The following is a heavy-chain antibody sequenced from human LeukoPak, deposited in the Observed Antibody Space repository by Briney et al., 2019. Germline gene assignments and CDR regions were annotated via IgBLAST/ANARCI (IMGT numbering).Heavy chain of an antibody. CDR3: AKDPGFTMVRGLSWFDP. CDR1: GFTFSDYY. D-gene: IGHD3-10*01. V-gene: IGHV3-11*04. J-gene: IGHJ5*02. Sequence: KPVGYLRLSCAASGFTFSDYYMSWIRQAPGKGLEWVSYISRSGSTIYYADSVKGRFTISRDNSKSTLYLQMNSLRAEDTAVYYCAKDPGFTMVRGLSWFDPWGQGTLVTVSS. CDR2: ISRSGSTI.